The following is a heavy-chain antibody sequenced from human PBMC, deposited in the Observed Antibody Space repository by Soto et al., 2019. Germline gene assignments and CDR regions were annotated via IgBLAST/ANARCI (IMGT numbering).Heavy chain of an antibody. CDR2: IYYSGST. J-gene: IGHJ6*02. CDR1: GGSISSYY. CDR3: AGGYVRVDYYGMDV. D-gene: IGHD3-10*02. V-gene: IGHV4-59*01. Sequence: SETLSLTCTVSGGSISSYYWSWIRQPPGKGLEWIGYIYYSGSTNYNPSLKSRVTISVDTSKNQFSLKLSSVTAADTAVYYCAGGYVRVDYYGMDVWGQGTTVTVSS.